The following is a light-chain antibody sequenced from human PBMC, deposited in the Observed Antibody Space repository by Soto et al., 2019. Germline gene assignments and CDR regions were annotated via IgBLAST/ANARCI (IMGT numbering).Light chain of an antibody. CDR2: AAS. CDR1: QSISKY. J-gene: IGKJ4*01. Sequence: IQMTQSPSSLSASVGDRVTITCRASQSISKYLAWYQQKPGKVPKLLIYAASTLQSGVPSRFSGSGSGTDFNLTISSLQPEDVATYYCLKYYSVPLTFGGGTKVEIK. CDR3: LKYYSVPLT. V-gene: IGKV1-27*01.